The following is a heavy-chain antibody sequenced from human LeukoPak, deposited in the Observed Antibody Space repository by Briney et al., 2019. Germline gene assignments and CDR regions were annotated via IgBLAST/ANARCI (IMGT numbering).Heavy chain of an antibody. Sequence: SETLSLTCAVSGGSISSSNWWSWVRQPPGKGLEWIGEINHSGSTNYNPSLKSRVTISVDTSKNQFSLKLSSVTAADTAVYYCARGWGFGYWGQGTLVTVSS. J-gene: IGHJ4*02. CDR1: GGSISSSNW. CDR3: ARGWGFGY. CDR2: INHSGST. D-gene: IGHD7-27*01. V-gene: IGHV4-4*02.